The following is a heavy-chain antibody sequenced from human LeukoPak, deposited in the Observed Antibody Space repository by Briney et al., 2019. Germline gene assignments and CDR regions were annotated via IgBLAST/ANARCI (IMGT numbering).Heavy chain of an antibody. D-gene: IGHD6-13*01. V-gene: IGHV4-59*01. Sequence: SETLSLTCTVSGGSISSYYWSWIRQPPGKGLEWIGYIYYSGSTNYNPSLKSRVTISVDTSKNQFSLKLSSVTAADTAVYYCARASRAAALYYFDYWAQGTLVTVSS. CDR1: GGSISSYY. CDR3: ARASRAAALYYFDY. CDR2: IYYSGST. J-gene: IGHJ4*02.